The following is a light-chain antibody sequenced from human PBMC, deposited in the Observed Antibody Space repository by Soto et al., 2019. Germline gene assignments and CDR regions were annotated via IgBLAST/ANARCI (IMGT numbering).Light chain of an antibody. J-gene: IGKJ2*01. CDR3: QQYSTYPYI. CDR2: KAS. V-gene: IGKV1-5*03. CDR1: QSINRW. Sequence: DIQMTQSPSTLSASVGDRVTITCRASQSINRWLAWYQQKPGKAPKLLIYKASTLESGVPSRFSGGGIGTEFSLSISSLQTDDFETYYCQQYSTYPYIFGQGTKVEIK.